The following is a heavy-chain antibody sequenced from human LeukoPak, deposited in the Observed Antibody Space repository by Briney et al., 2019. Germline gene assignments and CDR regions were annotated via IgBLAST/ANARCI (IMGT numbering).Heavy chain of an antibody. CDR2: ISYDGSNK. D-gene: IGHD1-26*01. Sequence: GGSLRLSCAASGFTFSSYGMHWVRQAPGKGLEWVAVISYDGSNKYYADSVKGRFTISRDNSKNTLYLQMNSLGAEDTAVYYCAKDGGSRGDNAFDIWGQGTMVTVSS. J-gene: IGHJ3*02. CDR3: AKDGGSRGDNAFDI. CDR1: GFTFSSYG. V-gene: IGHV3-30*18.